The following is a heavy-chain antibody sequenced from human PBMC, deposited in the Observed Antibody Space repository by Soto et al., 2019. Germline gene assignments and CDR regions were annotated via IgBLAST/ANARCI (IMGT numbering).Heavy chain of an antibody. CDR1: GSPISDHY. D-gene: IGHD3-22*01. CDR2: IYYTGTT. CDR3: ARLGDYYPAFDY. V-gene: IGHV4-59*08. J-gene: IGHJ4*01. Sequence: SETLSLTCTVSGSPISDHYWSWFRQAPGQGLEWVGYIYYTGTTTYNPSLKSRVTISLDTSKSQFSLILRSVTAADTAVYYCARLGDYYPAFDYWGHGALVPVSS.